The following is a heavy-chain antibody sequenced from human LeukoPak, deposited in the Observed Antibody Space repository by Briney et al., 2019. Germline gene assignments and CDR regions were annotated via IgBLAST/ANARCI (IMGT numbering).Heavy chain of an antibody. Sequence: GGSLRLSCTASGFIFSSYAMNWVRQAPGKGLEWVSVMTSSGGGTDYADSVKGRFTISRDNSKDTLYLQMNGLRAEDTAVYFCAKQSAGSAAWYSLHYDFWGQGTLSPSPQ. J-gene: IGHJ4*02. CDR2: MTSSGGGT. D-gene: IGHD6-13*01. CDR1: GFIFSSYA. V-gene: IGHV3-23*01. CDR3: AKQSAGSAAWYSLHYDF.